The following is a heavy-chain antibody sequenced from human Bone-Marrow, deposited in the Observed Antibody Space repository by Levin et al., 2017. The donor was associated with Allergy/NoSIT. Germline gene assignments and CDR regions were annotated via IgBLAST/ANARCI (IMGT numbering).Heavy chain of an antibody. Sequence: GGSLRLSCAASGFTFNLFPMHWVRQAPGKGLEFVSSIGSNGNNPFYADSVKGRFTISRDNSENTLYLQMGSLTAEDMAVYYCARDRDTGWSFDYWGQGTLVTVSS. D-gene: IGHD6-19*01. CDR1: GFTFNLFP. CDR2: IGSNGNNP. V-gene: IGHV3-64*02. J-gene: IGHJ4*02. CDR3: ARDRDTGWSFDY.